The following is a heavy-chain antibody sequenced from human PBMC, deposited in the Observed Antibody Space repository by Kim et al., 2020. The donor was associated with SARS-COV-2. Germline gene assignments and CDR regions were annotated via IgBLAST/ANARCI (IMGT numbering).Heavy chain of an antibody. J-gene: IGHJ6*01. D-gene: IGHD2-21*02. CDR3: ARQVCGGDCYSCEYYYGMEV. CDR1: GYTFTSYG. Sequence: ASVKVSCKASGYTFTSYGISWVRQAPGQGLEWMGWISAYIGNTNYAQKLQGRVTMITDTSTSTAYMELRSLRSDDTAVYYCARQVCGGDCYSCEYYYGMEVWGQGTTVTVSS. CDR2: ISAYIGNT. V-gene: IGHV1-18*04.